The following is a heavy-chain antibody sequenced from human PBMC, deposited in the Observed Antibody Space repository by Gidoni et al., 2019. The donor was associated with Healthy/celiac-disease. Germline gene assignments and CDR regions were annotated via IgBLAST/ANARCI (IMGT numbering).Heavy chain of an antibody. Sequence: QVQLVQSGAEVKKPGASVKVSCKASGYTFTGYYMHWVRQVPGQGLEWMGWINPNSGGTNYAQKFQGRVTMTRDTSISTAYMELSRLRSDDTAVYYCARDGGYCSGGSCFHFNFDYWGQGTLVTVSS. CDR3: ARDGGYCSGGSCFHFNFDY. CDR1: GYTFTGYY. J-gene: IGHJ4*02. CDR2: INPNSGGT. D-gene: IGHD2-15*01. V-gene: IGHV1-2*02.